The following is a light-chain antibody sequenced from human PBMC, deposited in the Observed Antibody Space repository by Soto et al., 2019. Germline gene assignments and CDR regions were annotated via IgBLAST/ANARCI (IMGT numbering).Light chain of an antibody. CDR2: GVT. CDR1: SSDVGNYNL. V-gene: IGLV2-23*02. Sequence: QSALTQPASVSGSPGQSITISCTGTSSDVGNYNLVSWYQHHPGKAPKFMIYGVTKRPSGVSDRFSGSKSGNTASLTITGLLAEDEADYYCCSYAGSNTYVFGTGTKVTVL. J-gene: IGLJ1*01. CDR3: CSYAGSNTYV.